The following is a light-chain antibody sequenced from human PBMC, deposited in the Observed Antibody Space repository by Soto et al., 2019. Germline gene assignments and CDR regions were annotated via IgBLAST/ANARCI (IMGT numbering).Light chain of an antibody. CDR1: QSVRSSF. J-gene: IGKJ2*01. CDR2: DVS. V-gene: IGKV3-20*01. CDR3: QQYENSVMYT. Sequence: EIVLTQSPGTLSLSPGERATLSCRASQSVRSSFFAWYQQKPGQAPRLLIYDVSVRATGIPDRLSGSGSVTDFTLTITRLEPEDFAVYYCQQYENSVMYTFGQGNKLEFK.